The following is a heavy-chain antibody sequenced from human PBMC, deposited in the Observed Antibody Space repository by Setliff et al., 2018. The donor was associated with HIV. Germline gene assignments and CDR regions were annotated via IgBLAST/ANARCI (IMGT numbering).Heavy chain of an antibody. J-gene: IGHJ3*02. Sequence: KPSETLSLTCTVSGGSISSYYWSWIRQPPGKGLEWIGYIYTSGSTNYNPSLKSRVTISVDTSKNQFSLKLSSVTAADTAVYYCARRVTGTTPRNAFDIWGQGTMVTVSS. CDR2: IYTSGST. D-gene: IGHD1-7*01. CDR1: GGSISSYY. CDR3: ARRVTGTTPRNAFDI. V-gene: IGHV4-4*09.